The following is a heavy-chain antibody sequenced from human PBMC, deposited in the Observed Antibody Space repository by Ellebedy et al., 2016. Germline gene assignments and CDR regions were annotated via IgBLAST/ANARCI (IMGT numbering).Heavy chain of an antibody. CDR1: GFTFSSYC. V-gene: IGHV3-7*01. J-gene: IGHJ4*02. CDR2: IKRDGSEK. CDR3: ARNTGGYDGMIDY. D-gene: IGHD5-12*01. Sequence: GGSLRLSXAASGFTFSSYCMSWVRQAPGKGLEWVANIKRDGSEKYYVDSVKGRFTFSRDNAKNSLYLQMNSLRADDTAVYYCARNTGGYDGMIDYWGQGALVTVSS.